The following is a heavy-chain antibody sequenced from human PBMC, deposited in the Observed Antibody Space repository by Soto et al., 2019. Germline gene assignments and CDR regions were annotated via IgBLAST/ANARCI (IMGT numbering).Heavy chain of an antibody. CDR2: ISRNGGST. Sequence: EVQLLESGGGFVQPGGSLRLSCAASGLTFTSYAMIWVRQAPGKGLQWVSTISRNGGSTYSADSVEGRFTISRDSSKNTVYLQMTNLGAEDTVVYYCAKDHDSSGWYYSSCYCIDVLGQGTTVTVS. CDR3: AKDHDSSGWYYSSCYCIDV. D-gene: IGHD3-22*01. V-gene: IGHV3-23*01. J-gene: IGHJ6*02. CDR1: GLTFTSYA.